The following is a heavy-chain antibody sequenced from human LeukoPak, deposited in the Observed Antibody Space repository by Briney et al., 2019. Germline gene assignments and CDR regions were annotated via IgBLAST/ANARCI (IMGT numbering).Heavy chain of an antibody. J-gene: IGHJ4*02. CDR3: ARRKIGSVGAHFSDGYY. V-gene: IGHV4-39*01. Sequence: PSETLSLTCTVSGGSISSSSYYWGWIRRPPGKGLEWIGSIYYSGSTYYNPSLKSRVTISVDTSKNQFSLKLSSVTAADTAVYYCARRKIGSVGAHFSDGYYWGQGTLVTVSS. D-gene: IGHD1-26*01. CDR1: GGSISSSSYY. CDR2: IYYSGST.